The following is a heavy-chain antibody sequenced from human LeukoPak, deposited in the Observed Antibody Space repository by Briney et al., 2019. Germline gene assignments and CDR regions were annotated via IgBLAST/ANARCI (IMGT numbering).Heavy chain of an antibody. D-gene: IGHD3-10*01. V-gene: IGHV4-4*07. CDR3: VRDVSYYGSGSYNY. Sequence: SETLSLICTVSGGSISSYYWSWIRQPAGKGLEWIGRIYTSGSTNYNPSLKSRVTISVDTSKNQFSLKLSSVTAADTAVYYCVRDVSYYGSGSYNYWGQGTLVTVSS. CDR1: GGSISSYY. J-gene: IGHJ4*02. CDR2: IYTSGST.